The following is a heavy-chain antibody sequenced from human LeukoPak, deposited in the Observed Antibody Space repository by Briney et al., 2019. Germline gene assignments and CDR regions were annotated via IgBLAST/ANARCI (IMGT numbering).Heavy chain of an antibody. V-gene: IGHV1-8*01. Sequence: ASVKVSCKASGYTFTSYDINWVRQATGQGLEWMGWMNPNNGNTGYAQKFQGRVTMTRNTSISTAYMELSSLRSEDTAVYYCARALKDTYYYDSSGYYYPNWFDPWGQGTLVTVSS. CDR3: ARALKDTYYYDSSGYYYPNWFDP. D-gene: IGHD3-22*01. CDR2: MNPNNGNT. CDR1: GYTFTSYD. J-gene: IGHJ5*02.